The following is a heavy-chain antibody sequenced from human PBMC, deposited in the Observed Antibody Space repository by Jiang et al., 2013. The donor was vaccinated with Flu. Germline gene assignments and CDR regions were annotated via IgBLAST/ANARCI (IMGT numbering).Heavy chain of an antibody. V-gene: IGHV3-30*18. CDR2: ISYDGSNK. CDR3: AKPGTRYYYYGMDV. Sequence: SGGGVVQPGRSLRLSCAASGFTFSSYGMHWVRQAPGKGLEWVAVISYDGSNKYYADSVKGRFTISRDNSKNTLYLQMNSLRAEDTAVYYCAKPGTRYYYYGMDVWGQGTTVTVSS. CDR1: GFTFSSYG. J-gene: IGHJ6*02. D-gene: IGHD1-1*01.